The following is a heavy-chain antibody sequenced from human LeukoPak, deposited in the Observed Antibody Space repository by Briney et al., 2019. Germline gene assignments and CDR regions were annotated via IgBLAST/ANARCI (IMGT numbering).Heavy chain of an antibody. CDR3: ARGGYNWNDATGWFDP. V-gene: IGHV4-61*09. J-gene: IGHJ5*02. D-gene: IGHD1-1*01. CDR1: GGSISSEDSY. CDR2: INHSGST. Sequence: PSQTLSPTSTLSGGSISSEDSYWSWLRQPAGKGLEGIGEINHSGSTNYNPSRKSRVTISVDTSKNQFSLKLSSVTAADTAVYYCARGGYNWNDATGWFDPWGQGTLVTVSS.